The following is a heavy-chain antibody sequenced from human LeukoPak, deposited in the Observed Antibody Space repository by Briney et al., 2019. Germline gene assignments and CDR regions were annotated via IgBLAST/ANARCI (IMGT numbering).Heavy chain of an antibody. V-gene: IGHV1-8*01. CDR1: GYTFTSYD. D-gene: IGHD2-21*02. CDR2: MNPSSGNT. CDR3: ARGGHGGNSGGFFDY. Sequence: ASVTVSCKAAGYTFTSYDINWVRQASGQGLGWMGWMNPSSGNTGYAQKFQGRVTITRNTSISTAYMELSSLRSEDTAVYYCARGGHGGNSGGFFDYWGQGTLVTVSS. J-gene: IGHJ4*02.